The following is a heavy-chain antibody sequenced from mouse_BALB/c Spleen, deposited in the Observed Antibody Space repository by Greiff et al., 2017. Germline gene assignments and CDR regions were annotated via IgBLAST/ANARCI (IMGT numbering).Heavy chain of an antibody. D-gene: IGHD1-2*01. CDR3: ARWGTTALYAMDY. Sequence: EVQLVESGGGLVKPGGSLKLSCAASGFTFSSYAMSWVRQTPEKRLEWVASISSGGSTYYPDSVKGRFTISRDNARNILYLQMSSLRSEDTAMYYCARWGTTALYAMDYWGQGTSVTVSS. J-gene: IGHJ4*01. CDR1: GFTFSSYA. V-gene: IGHV5-6-5*01. CDR2: ISSGGST.